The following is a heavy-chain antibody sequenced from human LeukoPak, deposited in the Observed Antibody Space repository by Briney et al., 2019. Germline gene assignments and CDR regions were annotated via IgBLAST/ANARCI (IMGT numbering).Heavy chain of an antibody. J-gene: IGHJ4*02. CDR2: ISYDGSNK. CDR3: AKVKPLSIVATYYSDY. Sequence: GGSLRLSCAASGFTFSSYGMHWVRQAPGKGLEWVAVISYDGSNKYYADSVKGRFTISRDNSKNTLYLQMNSLRAEDTAVYYCAKVKPLSIVATYYSDYWGQGTLVTVSS. CDR1: GFTFSSYG. V-gene: IGHV3-30*18. D-gene: IGHD5-12*01.